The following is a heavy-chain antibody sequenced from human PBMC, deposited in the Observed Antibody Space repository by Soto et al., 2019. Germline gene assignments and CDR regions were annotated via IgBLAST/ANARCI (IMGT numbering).Heavy chain of an antibody. CDR3: VRDLSRLPHDY. J-gene: IGHJ4*02. V-gene: IGHV3-7*05. Sequence: GGSVRLSCAASGFIFSTEWMNWVRQAPGKRLEWVANIKRDGSEKHYVDSVNGRFTIFRDNAKNLLYLQMNSLRAEDTAVYYCVRDLSRLPHDYWGQGTQVTVSS. CDR1: GFIFSTEW. CDR2: IKRDGSEK.